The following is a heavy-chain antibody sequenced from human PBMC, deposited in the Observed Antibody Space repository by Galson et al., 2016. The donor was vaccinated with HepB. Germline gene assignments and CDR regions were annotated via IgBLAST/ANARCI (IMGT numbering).Heavy chain of an antibody. J-gene: IGHJ3*02. CDR1: GFTFSNYA. CDR3: AKESPKNAGGAFDI. D-gene: IGHD1-1*01. CDR2: ISGSTGRT. V-gene: IGHV3-23*01. Sequence: SLRLSCAASGFTFSNYAMSWVRQAPGKGLEWVSAISGSTGRTYYADSGKGHFTISRDNYKNTLYLQMNSLRAGDTALYYCAKESPKNAGGAFDIWGQGTMVTVSS.